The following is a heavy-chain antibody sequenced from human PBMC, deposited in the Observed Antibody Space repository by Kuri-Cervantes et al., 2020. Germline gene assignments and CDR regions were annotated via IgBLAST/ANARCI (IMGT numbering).Heavy chain of an antibody. CDR2: IIPIFGTA. Sequence: SVKVSCKASGYTFTSYAMNWVRQAPGQGLEWMGGIIPIFGTANYAQKFQGRVTITADESTSTAYMELSSLRSEDTAVYYCASGDRYGDLQWGQGTLVTVSS. J-gene: IGHJ4*02. CDR3: ASGDRYGDLQ. D-gene: IGHD4-17*01. V-gene: IGHV1-69*13. CDR1: GYTFTSYA.